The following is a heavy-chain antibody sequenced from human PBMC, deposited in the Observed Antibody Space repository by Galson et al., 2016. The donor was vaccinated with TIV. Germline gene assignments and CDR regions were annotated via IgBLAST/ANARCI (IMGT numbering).Heavy chain of an antibody. D-gene: IGHD2-21*01. CDR1: GFTFSNAW. CDR2: IKSKTDGGTT. CDR3: TTCHIYYYGMDV. Sequence: SLRLPCAASGFTFSNAWMSWVRQAPGKGPERVGRIKSKTDGGTTHYAAPVKGRFTISRDDSKNTLYLQMNSLKTEDTAVYYCTTCHIYYYGMDVWGQGTTVTVSS. J-gene: IGHJ6*02. V-gene: IGHV3-15*01.